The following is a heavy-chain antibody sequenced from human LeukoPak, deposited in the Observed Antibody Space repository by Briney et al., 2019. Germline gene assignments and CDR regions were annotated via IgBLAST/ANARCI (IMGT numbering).Heavy chain of an antibody. CDR1: GFTVSSNY. CDR3: ARGSFFYSSWPLDY. CDR2: IYSGGST. J-gene: IGHJ4*02. D-gene: IGHD6-13*01. V-gene: IGHV3-66*02. Sequence: GGSLRLSCAASGFTVSSNYMSLVRQAPGKGLEWVSVIYSGGSTYYVDSVKGRFTISRDNSENTLYLQMNSLRAEDTAVYYCARGSFFYSSWPLDYWGQGTLVTVSS.